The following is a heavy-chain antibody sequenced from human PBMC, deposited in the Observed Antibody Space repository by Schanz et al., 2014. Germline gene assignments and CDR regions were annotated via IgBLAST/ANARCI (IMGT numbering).Heavy chain of an antibody. V-gene: IGHV3-48*01. Sequence: EVHLVESGGGLVQPGGSLRLSCAASGITFSSHSFNWVRQAPGKGLEWISYISGSSRTIYYADSMKGRFTVSRDNAENALYLQMNSLRAEDTAVYYCARSRSGFYFDYWGQGTLVTVSS. J-gene: IGHJ4*02. D-gene: IGHD1-26*01. CDR3: ARSRSGFYFDY. CDR2: ISGSSRTI. CDR1: GITFSSHS.